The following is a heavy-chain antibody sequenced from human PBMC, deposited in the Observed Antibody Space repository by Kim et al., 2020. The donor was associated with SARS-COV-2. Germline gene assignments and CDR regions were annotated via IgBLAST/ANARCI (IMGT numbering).Heavy chain of an antibody. CDR2: IYYSGST. V-gene: IGHV4-59*01. D-gene: IGHD6-19*01. CDR1: GGSISSYY. CDR3: ARGDSSGWLSPYYFDY. J-gene: IGHJ4*02. Sequence: SETLSLTCTVSGGSISSYYWSWIRQPPGKGLEWIGYIYYSGSTNYNPSLKSRVTISVDTSKNQFSLKLSSVTAADTAVYYCARGDSSGWLSPYYFDYWGQGTLVTVSS.